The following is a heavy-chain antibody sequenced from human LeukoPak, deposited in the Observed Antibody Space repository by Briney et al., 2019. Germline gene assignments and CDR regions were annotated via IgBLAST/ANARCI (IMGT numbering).Heavy chain of an antibody. D-gene: IGHD5-12*01. CDR1: GFTFSSYG. V-gene: IGHV3-33*08. Sequence: GGSLRLSCAASGFTFSSYGMHWVRQAPGKGLEWVAVISYDGSNKYYADSVKGRFTISRDNAKNSLYLQMNSLRAEDTALYYCARRATGAYYYYYMDVWGKGTTVTVSS. CDR2: ISYDGSNK. J-gene: IGHJ6*03. CDR3: ARRATGAYYYYYMDV.